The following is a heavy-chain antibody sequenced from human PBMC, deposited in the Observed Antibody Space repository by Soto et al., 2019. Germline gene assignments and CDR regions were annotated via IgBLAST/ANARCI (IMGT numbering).Heavy chain of an antibody. CDR2: ISSSSTI. CDR3: ARGRRARYSNYYYYYGMDV. V-gene: IGHV3-48*02. J-gene: IGHJ6*02. Sequence: GGSLRLSCAASGFTFSSYSMNWVRQAPGKGLEWVSYISSSSTIYYADSVRGRFTISRDNAKNSLYLQMNSLRDEDTAVYYCARGRRARYSNYYYYYGMDVWGQGTTVTVSS. CDR1: GFTFSSYS. D-gene: IGHD4-4*01.